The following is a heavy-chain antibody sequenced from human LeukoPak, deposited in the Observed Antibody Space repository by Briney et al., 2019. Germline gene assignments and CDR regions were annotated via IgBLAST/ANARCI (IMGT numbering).Heavy chain of an antibody. CDR1: GFTFSSYA. J-gene: IGHJ4*02. CDR3: AKDYYGSGSPYYFDY. Sequence: GGSLRLSCAASGFTFSSYAMSWVRQAPGKGLEWVSAISGSGGSTYYADSVKGRFTISRDNSKNTLYLQMNSLRAEDTAVYYCAKDYYGSGSPYYFDYWGQGTLVTVSS. D-gene: IGHD3-10*01. CDR2: ISGSGGST. V-gene: IGHV3-23*01.